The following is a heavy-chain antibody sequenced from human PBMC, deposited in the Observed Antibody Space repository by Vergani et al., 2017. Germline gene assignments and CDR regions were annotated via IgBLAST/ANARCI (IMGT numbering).Heavy chain of an antibody. CDR2: IIPIFGTA. D-gene: IGHD3-10*01. CDR1: GYTFTSYY. Sequence: QVQLVQSGAEVKKPGASVKVSCKASGYTFTSYYMHWVRQAPGQGLEWMGRIIPIFGTANYAQKFQGRVTITADKSTSTAYMELSSLRSEDTAVYYCARGAGYYYGSGAPAHFDYWGQGTLVTVSS. V-gene: IGHV1-69*06. J-gene: IGHJ4*02. CDR3: ARGAGYYYGSGAPAHFDY.